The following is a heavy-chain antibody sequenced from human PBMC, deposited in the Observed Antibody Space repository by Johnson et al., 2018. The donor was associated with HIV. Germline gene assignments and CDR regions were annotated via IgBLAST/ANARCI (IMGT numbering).Heavy chain of an antibody. Sequence: EVQLVESGGGLVQPGGSLRLSCAASGFTFSSYWMSWVRQAPGKGLEWVANIKQDGSEKYYVDSVKGRLTISRGNSKNTLYLQMNSLRAEDTAVYYCAKSDVVVIPEGAFDIWGQGTRVTVSS. J-gene: IGHJ3*02. CDR1: GFTFSSYW. V-gene: IGHV3-7*01. CDR2: IKQDGSEK. CDR3: AKSDVVVIPEGAFDI. D-gene: IGHD2-21*01.